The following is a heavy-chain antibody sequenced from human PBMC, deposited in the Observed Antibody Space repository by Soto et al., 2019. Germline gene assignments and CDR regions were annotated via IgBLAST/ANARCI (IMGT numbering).Heavy chain of an antibody. Sequence: QVQLVQSGAEVKKPGASVRLTCKASGYTFTDYYIHWVRQAPGQGLEWMGWINPNSGGTNYAQKFQGRVTMTRGTSISTAYKELSRLRFDDTALYYCTRDITAAGHTDYWGRGTLVTVSS. CDR3: TRDITAAGHTDY. CDR1: GYTFTDYY. J-gene: IGHJ4*02. D-gene: IGHD6-13*01. V-gene: IGHV1-2*02. CDR2: INPNSGGT.